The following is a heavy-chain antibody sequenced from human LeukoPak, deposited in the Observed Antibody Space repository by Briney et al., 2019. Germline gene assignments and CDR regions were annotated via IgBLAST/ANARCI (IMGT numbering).Heavy chain of an antibody. V-gene: IGHV4-59*01. CDR2: LYYSGST. Sequence: SETLSLTCTDSGGSISNYYWSWIRQPPGEGLEWIGYLYYSGSTNYNPSLKSRVTISGDTSKNQFSLKLTSVTAADTAVYYCARGLGSRYYFNSWGQGTLVTVSS. CDR3: ARGLGSRYYFNS. CDR1: GGSISNYY. D-gene: IGHD3-10*01. J-gene: IGHJ4*02.